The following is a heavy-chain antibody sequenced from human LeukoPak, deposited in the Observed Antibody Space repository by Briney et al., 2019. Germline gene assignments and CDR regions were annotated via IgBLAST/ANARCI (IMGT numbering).Heavy chain of an antibody. CDR2: IYHTGNT. CDR3: ARDPISLASGSPVYYFDY. CDR1: GGSISTGTYY. Sequence: SQTLSLTCTVSGGSISTGTYYWSWVRQPPGKGLEWLGYIYHTGNTYYNPSLKSRVTISVDTSKNQFSLKLTSVTAADTAVYYCARDPISLASGSPVYYFDYWGQGTLVAVSS. V-gene: IGHV4-30-2*01. D-gene: IGHD6-25*01. J-gene: IGHJ4*02.